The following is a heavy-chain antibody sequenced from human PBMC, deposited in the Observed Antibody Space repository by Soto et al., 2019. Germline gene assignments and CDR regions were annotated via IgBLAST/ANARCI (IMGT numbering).Heavy chain of an antibody. Sequence: GGSLRLSCAASGFTFSSYAMSWVRQAPGKGLEWVSAISGSGGSTYYADSVKGRFTISRDNSKNTLYLQMNSLRAEDTAVYYCAKAGYSNPYYYYGMDVWGQGTTVTVSS. CDR3: AKAGYSNPYYYYGMDV. D-gene: IGHD4-4*01. CDR2: ISGSGGST. V-gene: IGHV3-23*01. CDR1: GFTFSSYA. J-gene: IGHJ6*02.